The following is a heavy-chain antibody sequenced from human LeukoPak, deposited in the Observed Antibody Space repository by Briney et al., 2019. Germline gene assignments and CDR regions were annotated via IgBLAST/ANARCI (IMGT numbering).Heavy chain of an antibody. Sequence: GASVKVSCKASGYTCTSYSMHWVRQAPGQRLEWMGWINAGNGNTKYSQKFQGRVTITRDTSASTAYMELSSLRSEDTTVYYCARAAVAAAGYDSWGQGTLVTVSS. CDR1: GYTCTSYS. J-gene: IGHJ4*02. D-gene: IGHD6-13*01. CDR2: INAGNGNT. CDR3: ARAAVAAAGYDS. V-gene: IGHV1-3*01.